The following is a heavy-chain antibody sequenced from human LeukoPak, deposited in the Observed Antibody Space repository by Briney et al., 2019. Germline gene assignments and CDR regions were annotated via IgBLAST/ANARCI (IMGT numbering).Heavy chain of an antibody. CDR1: GFTVSSNH. D-gene: IGHD1-1*01. CDR3: ARSTGTTPFDI. CDR2: FYSGGDT. V-gene: IGHV3-53*05. J-gene: IGHJ3*02. Sequence: GGSLRLSCAVSGFTVSSNHMSWVRQAPGKGLEWVSVFYSGGDTHYADSVKGRFTISRDNSKNTLYLQMNSLRSEDTAVYYCARSTGTTPFDIWGQGTMVTVSS.